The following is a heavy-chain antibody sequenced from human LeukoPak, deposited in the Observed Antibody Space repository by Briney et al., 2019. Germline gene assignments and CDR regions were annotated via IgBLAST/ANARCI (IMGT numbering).Heavy chain of an antibody. J-gene: IGHJ4*02. Sequence: SETLSLTCAVSGYSISSGYYWGRIRQPPGKGLEWIGNIYHSGSTYYNPSLKSRVTMSLDTSKNQLSLKLSSVTAADTAVYYCATGGVGVSDFDYWGQGTLVTVSS. CDR2: IYHSGST. CDR3: ATGGVGVSDFDY. CDR1: GYSISSGYY. D-gene: IGHD3-10*01. V-gene: IGHV4-38-2*01.